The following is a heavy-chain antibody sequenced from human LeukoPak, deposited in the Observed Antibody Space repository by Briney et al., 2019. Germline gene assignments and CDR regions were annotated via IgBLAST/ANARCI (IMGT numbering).Heavy chain of an antibody. CDR2: MWDDGTNE. CDR3: ASVGALAAAGSPDY. J-gene: IGHJ4*02. CDR1: GFNFGIYG. V-gene: IGHV3-33*03. D-gene: IGHD6-13*01. Sequence: GGSLRLSCTASGFNFGIYGMHWVRQAPGKGLEWVAVMWDDGTNEYYVESVKGRFTISRDNGKRTLYLQMNSLRVEDTAVYYCASVGALAAAGSPDYWGQGTLVTVSS.